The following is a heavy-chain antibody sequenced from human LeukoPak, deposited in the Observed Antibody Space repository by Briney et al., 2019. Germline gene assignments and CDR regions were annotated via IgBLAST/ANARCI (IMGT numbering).Heavy chain of an antibody. CDR3: ARDHHSSGWYYFDY. V-gene: IGHV3-30*04. D-gene: IGHD6-19*01. CDR1: GFTFSRYG. J-gene: IGHJ4*02. CDR2: ISYDGSNN. Sequence: PGRSLRLSCAASGFTFSRYGMHWVRQAPGKGLEWLAVISYDGSNNDYVDSVKGRFTISRDNSKNTLYLQMNSLRAEDTAVYYCARDHHSSGWYYFDYWGQGTLVTVSS.